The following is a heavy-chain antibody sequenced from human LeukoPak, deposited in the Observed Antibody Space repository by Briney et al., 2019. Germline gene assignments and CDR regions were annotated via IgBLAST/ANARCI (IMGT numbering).Heavy chain of an antibody. D-gene: IGHD3-10*01. Sequence: SSETLSLTCTVSGGSVSSGSYYWSWIRQPPGKGLEWIGYIYYSGSTNYNPSLKSRDTISVDTSKNQFSLKLSSVTAADTAVYYCARETLWFGELPDAFDIWGQGTMVTVSS. J-gene: IGHJ3*02. CDR2: IYYSGST. CDR3: ARETLWFGELPDAFDI. V-gene: IGHV4-61*01. CDR1: GGSVSSGSYY.